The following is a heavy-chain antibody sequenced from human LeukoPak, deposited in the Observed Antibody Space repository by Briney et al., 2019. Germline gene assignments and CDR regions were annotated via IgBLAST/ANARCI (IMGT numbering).Heavy chain of an antibody. J-gene: IGHJ4*02. V-gene: IGHV1-18*01. D-gene: IGHD4-11*01. CDR3: ARGIGSNYGVFDY. CDR2: ISAYNGNT. CDR1: GYTFTSYG. Sequence: ASVKLSCKASGYTFTSYGISWVRQAPGQGLKWMGWISAYNGNTNYATTLHGRVTMATDPSTSTAYLELRSLRSDDTAVYYCARGIGSNYGVFDYWGQGTLVTVSS.